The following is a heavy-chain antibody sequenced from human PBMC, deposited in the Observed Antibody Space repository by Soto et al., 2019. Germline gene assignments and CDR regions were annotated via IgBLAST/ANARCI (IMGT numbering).Heavy chain of an antibody. Sequence: QVQLQESGPGLVKPLGTLSLTCVVSGGSISSGSWWTWVRQPPGKGLEWIGEIYHSGSINYKPSLKSRVTISVDKSKNQFSLKLSSVTAADTAISYCARQYDSSGYYGMDVWGQGTTVTVSS. D-gene: IGHD3-22*01. CDR3: ARQYDSSGYYGMDV. CDR1: GGSISSGSW. J-gene: IGHJ6*02. V-gene: IGHV4-4*02. CDR2: IYHSGSI.